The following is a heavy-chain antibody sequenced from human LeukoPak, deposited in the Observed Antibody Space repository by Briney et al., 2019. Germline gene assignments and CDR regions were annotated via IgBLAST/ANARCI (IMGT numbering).Heavy chain of an antibody. V-gene: IGHV1-18*01. CDR2: ISAYNGNT. D-gene: IGHD3-22*01. J-gene: IGHJ3*02. Sequence: ASVKVSCKVSGYTLTELSMHWVRQPPGQGLEWMGWISAYNGNTNYAQKLQGRVTMTTDTSTSTAYMELRSLRSDDTAVYYCAITSWGTYYYDSSGFDAFDIWGQGTMVTVSS. CDR1: GYTLTELS. CDR3: AITSWGTYYYDSSGFDAFDI.